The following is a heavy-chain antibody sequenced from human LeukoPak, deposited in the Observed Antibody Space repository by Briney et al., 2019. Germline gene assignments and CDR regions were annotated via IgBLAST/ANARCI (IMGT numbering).Heavy chain of an antibody. CDR1: GFTFSTYG. CDR2: IRYDGSYK. Sequence: PGGSLRLSCAPSGFTFSTYGMHWVRQAPGKGLEWVAFIRYDGSYKYYADSVKGRFTISRDNSKNSLYLQMNSLRPEDTAVYYCAKDYGDYAPYYFDYWGQGTLVTVSS. V-gene: IGHV3-30*02. J-gene: IGHJ4*02. CDR3: AKDYGDYAPYYFDY. D-gene: IGHD4-17*01.